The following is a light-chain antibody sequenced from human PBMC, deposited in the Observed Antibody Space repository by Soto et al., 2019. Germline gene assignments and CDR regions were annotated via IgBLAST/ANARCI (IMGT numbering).Light chain of an antibody. Sequence: QSALTQPPSVSGSPGQSVTISCTGTSSDIGGYNYVSWYQQLPGKAPKLMIYDVSKRPSGVPNRFSGSNSGNTASLTISGLQAEDEAYYYCCSYASTPHVFGTGTKLTVL. J-gene: IGLJ1*01. V-gene: IGLV2-11*01. CDR1: SSDIGGYNY. CDR2: DVS. CDR3: CSYASTPHV.